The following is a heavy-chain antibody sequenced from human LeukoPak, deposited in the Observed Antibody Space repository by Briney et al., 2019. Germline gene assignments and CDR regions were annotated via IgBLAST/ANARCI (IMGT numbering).Heavy chain of an antibody. D-gene: IGHD6-13*01. CDR2: INPNSGGT. CDR3: ARDGAAAEIYYYYYYMDV. CDR1: GYTFTGYY. J-gene: IGHJ6*03. Sequence: GASVKVSCKASGYTFTGYYMHWVRQAPGQGLEWMGWINPNSGGTNYAQKFQGRVTMTRDTSISTAYMELSRLRSDDTAVYYCARDGAAAEIYYYYYYMDVWGKGTTVTVSS. V-gene: IGHV1-2*02.